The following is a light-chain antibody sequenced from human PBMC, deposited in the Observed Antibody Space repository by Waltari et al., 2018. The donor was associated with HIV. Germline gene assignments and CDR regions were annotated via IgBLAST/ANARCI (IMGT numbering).Light chain of an antibody. Sequence: QSALTQPASVSGSPGQSIIISCTGASSDVGTYNLISWYQIHPDKAPQLIIYEGNKRPSGVSNRFSGIKSDNTSSLTISGLRAEDEADYFCSSYAGATTRLFGRGTKLTVL. CDR2: EGN. V-gene: IGLV2-23*01. J-gene: IGLJ2*01. CDR1: SSDVGTYNL. CDR3: SSYAGATTRL.